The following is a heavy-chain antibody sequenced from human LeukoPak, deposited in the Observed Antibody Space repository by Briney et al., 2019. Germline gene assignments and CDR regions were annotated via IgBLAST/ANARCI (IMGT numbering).Heavy chain of an antibody. CDR1: GGSISSSSHY. J-gene: IGHJ4*02. CDR2: IYYSGST. Sequence: SETLSLTCSVSGGSISSSSHYWGWIRQPPGKGLEWIASIYYSGSTYYNASLKSRVTISVDTSKNQFSLKLSSVTAADTAVYYCARDSEDYGGLGFDYWGQGTLVTVSS. D-gene: IGHD4-23*01. V-gene: IGHV4-39*07. CDR3: ARDSEDYGGLGFDY.